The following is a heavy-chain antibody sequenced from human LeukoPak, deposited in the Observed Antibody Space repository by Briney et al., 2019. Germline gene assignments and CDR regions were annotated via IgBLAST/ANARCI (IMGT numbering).Heavy chain of an antibody. D-gene: IGHD1-26*01. J-gene: IGHJ6*03. CDR2: ISAYNGNT. Sequence: ASVKVSCKASGYTFTSYGISWVRQAPGQGLEWMGWISAYNGNTNYAQKLQGRVTMTTDTSTSTAYMELRSLRSDDTAVYYCARDLGWELPIDYYYYMDAWGKGTTVTVSS. CDR3: ARDLGWELPIDYYYYMDA. CDR1: GYTFTSYG. V-gene: IGHV1-18*01.